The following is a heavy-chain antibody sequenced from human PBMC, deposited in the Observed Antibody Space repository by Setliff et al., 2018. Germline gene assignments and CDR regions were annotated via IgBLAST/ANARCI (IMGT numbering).Heavy chain of an antibody. CDR1: GLTFSTYR. V-gene: IGHV3-33*08. CDR2: IWDDGVKK. CDR3: ARTCSGSGCYAGLES. D-gene: IGHD2-15*01. J-gene: IGHJ4*02. Sequence: PGESLKTSCAASGLTFSTYRMHWVRQAPGKGLEWVAVIWDDGVKKYHADSVKGRFTISRDNSKNTLYLQMNSLRPEDTAVYYCARTCSGSGCYAGLESWGQGTPVTVSS.